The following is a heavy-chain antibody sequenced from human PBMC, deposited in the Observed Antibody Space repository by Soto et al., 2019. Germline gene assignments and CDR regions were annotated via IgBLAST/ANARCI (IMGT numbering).Heavy chain of an antibody. J-gene: IGHJ6*02. CDR2: IYYSGRT. Sequence: PSETLYLTFTVSGCSISSSSYSGGWIRQPPGKGLEWIGKIYYSGRTYYKPSFKSRVTISVDTSKNQFSLKLSFLTAADTAVYYCARLHGYCISTSCYGYYGMDVWGQGTTVT. CDR3: ARLHGYCISTSCYGYYGMDV. D-gene: IGHD2-2*01. CDR1: GCSISSSSYS. V-gene: IGHV4-39*01.